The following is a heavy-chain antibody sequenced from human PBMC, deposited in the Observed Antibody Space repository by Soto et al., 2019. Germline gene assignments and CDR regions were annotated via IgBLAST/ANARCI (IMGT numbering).Heavy chain of an antibody. Sequence: QVQLQESGPGLVKPSQTLSLTCTVSGASISSGGYYWSWIRQHPGKGLEWLGYIFYSGSTYYNPSLKSRFTMSLDTSKNQFSLKLSSVTAADTAVYYCATSSGPSRFDYWGQGTLVSVSS. D-gene: IGHD2-8*02. J-gene: IGHJ4*02. CDR2: IFYSGST. CDR3: ATSSGPSRFDY. V-gene: IGHV4-31*03. CDR1: GASISSGGYY.